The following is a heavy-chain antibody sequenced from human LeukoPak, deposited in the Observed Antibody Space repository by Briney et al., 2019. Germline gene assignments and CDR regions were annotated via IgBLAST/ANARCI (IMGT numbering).Heavy chain of an antibody. CDR2: IYYSGST. Sequence: LETLSLTCTVSGGSISSYYWSWIRQPPGKGLEWIGYIYYSGSTNYNPSLKSRVTISVDTSKNQFSLKLSSVTAADTAVYYCARGVSYYYDSSGSYYFDYWGQGTLVTVSS. D-gene: IGHD3-22*01. CDR3: ARGVSYYYDSSGSYYFDY. CDR1: GGSISSYY. V-gene: IGHV4-59*01. J-gene: IGHJ4*02.